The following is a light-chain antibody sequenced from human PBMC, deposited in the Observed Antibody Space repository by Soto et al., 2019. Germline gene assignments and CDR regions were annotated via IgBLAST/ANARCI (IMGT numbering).Light chain of an antibody. CDR3: QQYGRSPPFT. CDR1: QSVSSSY. V-gene: IGKV3-20*01. Sequence: EIVLTQPPGTLSLSPGERATLSRRASQSVSSSYLAWYQQKPGQAPRLLFSGASSRATGIPDRFSGSGSGTDFTLNISRLEPEDFAVYYCQQYGRSPPFTFGPGTKGDIK. J-gene: IGKJ3*01. CDR2: GAS.